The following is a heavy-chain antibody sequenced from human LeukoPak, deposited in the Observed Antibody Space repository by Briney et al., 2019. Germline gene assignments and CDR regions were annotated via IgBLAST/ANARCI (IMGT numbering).Heavy chain of an antibody. J-gene: IGHJ4*02. V-gene: IGHV1-46*01. CDR3: ARVGYDSRCYLSDY. CDR1: GYTFTIYY. CDR2: INPSGGST. Sequence: RASVKASCKASGYTFTIYYMHWVRQAPGQGLEWMGIINPSGGSTSYAPKCQGRVNMTRDTSTSTVYMELSSLRSEDTAVYYCARVGYDSRCYLSDYWGQGTLVTVSS. D-gene: IGHD3-22*01.